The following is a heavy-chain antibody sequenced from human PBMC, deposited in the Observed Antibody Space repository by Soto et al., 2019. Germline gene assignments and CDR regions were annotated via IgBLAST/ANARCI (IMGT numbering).Heavy chain of an antibody. D-gene: IGHD3-10*01. CDR2: INPATGNT. CDR3: ARGGIPLFDY. V-gene: IGHV1-3*01. J-gene: IGHJ4*02. Sequence: QVHLVQSGAEVKKPGASVNISCKASGYTFTKNALHWLRQAPGQRPEWLGWINPATGNTRYSKNFQDRVTITRDTSASTAYMELSSLTSGDTAIYYCARGGIPLFDYWGQGTLVTVSS. CDR1: GYTFTKNA.